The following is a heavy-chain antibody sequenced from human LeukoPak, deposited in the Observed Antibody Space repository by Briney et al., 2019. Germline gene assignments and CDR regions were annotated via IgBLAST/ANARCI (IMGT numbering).Heavy chain of an antibody. Sequence: SQTLSLTCTVSGGSISTGGYYWSWIRQHPGKGLEWIGYIHYSGTTYSNPSLRSRITITVDTSKNHFSLKFSSVTAADTAVYYCARDGGGELYPYYMDVWGKGTTVTVSS. V-gene: IGHV4-31*03. CDR1: GGSISTGGYY. D-gene: IGHD2-21*01. CDR3: ARDGGGELYPYYMDV. J-gene: IGHJ6*03. CDR2: IHYSGTT.